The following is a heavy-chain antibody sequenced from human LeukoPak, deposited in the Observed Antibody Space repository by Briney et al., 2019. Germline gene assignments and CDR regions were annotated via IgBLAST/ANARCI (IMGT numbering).Heavy chain of an antibody. CDR2: ISYDGSNT. CDR1: GFTFSTYA. CDR3: ARVDDAFDI. Sequence: GGSLRLSCAASGFTFSTYAMHWVRQAPGKGLEWVAVISYDGSNTYSADSVKGRFTISRDNSKNTLFLQMNSLRAEDTAVYYCARVDDAFDIWGQGTMVTVSS. V-gene: IGHV3-30-3*01. J-gene: IGHJ3*02.